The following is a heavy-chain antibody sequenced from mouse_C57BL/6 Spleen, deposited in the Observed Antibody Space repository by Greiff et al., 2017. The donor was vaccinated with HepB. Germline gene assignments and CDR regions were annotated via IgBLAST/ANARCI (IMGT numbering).Heavy chain of an antibody. D-gene: IGHD2-4*01. CDR1: GYAFSSYW. CDR3: ARSLPYDYEFAY. V-gene: IGHV1-80*01. J-gene: IGHJ3*01. Sequence: QVQLQQSGAELVKPGASVKISCKASGYAFSSYWMNWVKQRPGKGLEWIGQIYPGDGDTNYNGKFKGKATLTADKSSSTAYMQLSSLTSEDSAVYFCARSLPYDYEFAYWGQGTLVTVSA. CDR2: IYPGDGDT.